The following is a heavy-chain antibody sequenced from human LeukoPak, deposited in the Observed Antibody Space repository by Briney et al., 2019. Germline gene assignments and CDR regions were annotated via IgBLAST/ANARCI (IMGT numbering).Heavy chain of an antibody. CDR3: ARLGGIAVAVDAFDI. CDR2: IYYSGST. Sequence: PSETLSLTCTVSGGSISSSSYYWGWIRQPPGKGLEWIGSIYYSGSTYYNPSLKSRVTISVDTSKNQFSLKLSSVTAADTAVYYCARLGGIAVAVDAFDIWGQGTMVTVSS. CDR1: GGSISSSSYY. V-gene: IGHV4-39*01. J-gene: IGHJ3*02. D-gene: IGHD6-19*01.